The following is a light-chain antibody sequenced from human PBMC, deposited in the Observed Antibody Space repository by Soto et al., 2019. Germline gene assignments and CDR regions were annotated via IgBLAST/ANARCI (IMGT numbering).Light chain of an antibody. CDR3: QQRSSWPLT. Sequence: EIVLTQSPATLSLSPGERATLSCRASQSIASYLDWFQQKPGQAPRLLIYDASSRATGIPARFSGSGSGTDFTLTISGLEPEDFAVYFCQQRSSWPLTFGGGTKVDIK. V-gene: IGKV3-11*01. CDR2: DAS. J-gene: IGKJ4*01. CDR1: QSIASY.